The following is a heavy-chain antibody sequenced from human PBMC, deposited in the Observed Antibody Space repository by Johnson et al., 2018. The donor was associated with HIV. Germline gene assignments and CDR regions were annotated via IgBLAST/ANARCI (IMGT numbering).Heavy chain of an antibody. CDR1: GFTFSTYA. Sequence: VQLVESGGGLVQPGGSLGLSCAASGFTFSTYAMTWVRQAPGKGLEWVSVISGRGDNTYYADSVKGRFTISRDNSKNTLYLQMNSLRAEDTAVYYCAKAEGATSAFDIWGQGTMVTVSS. CDR2: ISGRGDNT. V-gene: IGHV3-23*04. CDR3: AKAEGATSAFDI. J-gene: IGHJ3*02. D-gene: IGHD1-26*01.